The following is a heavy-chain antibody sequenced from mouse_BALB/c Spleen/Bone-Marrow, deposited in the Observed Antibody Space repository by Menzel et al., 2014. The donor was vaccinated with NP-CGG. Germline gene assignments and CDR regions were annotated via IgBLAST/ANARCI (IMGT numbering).Heavy chain of an antibody. Sequence: QVTLKVCGAELMKPGASVKIFCKDTGYTFSSYWIEWVKQRPGHGLEWIGEILPGSGSTNYNEKFKGKATFTADTSSNTAYMQLSSLTSEDSAVYYCASFYGRFAYWGQGTLVTVSA. CDR1: GYTFSSYW. D-gene: IGHD1-1*02. CDR2: ILPGSGST. J-gene: IGHJ3*01. CDR3: ASFYGRFAY. V-gene: IGHV1-9*01.